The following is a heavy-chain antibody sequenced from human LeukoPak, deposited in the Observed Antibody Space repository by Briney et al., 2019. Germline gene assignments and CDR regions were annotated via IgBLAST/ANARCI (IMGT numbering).Heavy chain of an antibody. J-gene: IGHJ4*02. D-gene: IGHD3-9*01. CDR1: GFTFSDYY. Sequence: GGSLRLSCAASGFTFSDYYMSWIRQAPGKGLEWVSYISSSGSTIYYADSVKGRFTISRVNAKNSLYLQMNSLRAEDTAVYYCARENANYDILTGYSYYFDYWGQGTLVTVSS. CDR3: ARENANYDILTGYSYYFDY. CDR2: ISSSGSTI. V-gene: IGHV3-11*04.